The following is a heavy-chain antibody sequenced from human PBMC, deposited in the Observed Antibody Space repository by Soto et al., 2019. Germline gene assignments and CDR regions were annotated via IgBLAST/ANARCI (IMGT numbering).Heavy chain of an antibody. D-gene: IGHD3-3*01. Sequence: GGSLRLSCAASGYTFSDYYMSWIRQAPGKGLEWISYIDTSSTKIYYADSVKGRFTISRDNAKNSLYLEMNSLRDEDTAVYYCASHYDMWSGYLSPVDYWGQGTLVTVSS. CDR2: IDTSSTKI. CDR1: GYTFSDYY. J-gene: IGHJ4*02. V-gene: IGHV3-11*01. CDR3: ASHYDMWSGYLSPVDY.